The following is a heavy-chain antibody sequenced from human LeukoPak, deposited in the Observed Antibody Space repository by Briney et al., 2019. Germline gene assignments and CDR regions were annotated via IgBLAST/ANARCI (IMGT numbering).Heavy chain of an antibody. V-gene: IGHV3-20*04. CDR3: ARKSQGYNYDVWYFDY. CDR1: GFTFGDYG. CDR2: INWNGGST. Sequence: GGSLRLSCAASGFTFGDYGMSGVRQAPGKGLEWVSGINWNGGSTGYADSVQGRFTISRDNAKNSLYLQMNSLRVEDTALYYCARKSQGYNYDVWYFDYWGQGTLVTVSS. J-gene: IGHJ4*02. D-gene: IGHD5-18*01.